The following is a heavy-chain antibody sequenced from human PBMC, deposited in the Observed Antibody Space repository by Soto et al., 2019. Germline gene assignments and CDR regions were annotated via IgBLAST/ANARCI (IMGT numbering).Heavy chain of an antibody. CDR3: ARHIPLWFGDHTDSGLQY. CDR2: IYSSGGT. V-gene: IGHV4-39*01. CDR1: GGSISSSTYY. J-gene: IGHJ4*02. Sequence: SETLSLTCSVSGGSISSSTYYWGWIRQPPGKGLEWIGSIYSSGGTYYNPSLKSRVTISVHTSKNQFSLKLSSVTAADTAVYYCARHIPLWFGDHTDSGLQYWGQGTLVTVSS. D-gene: IGHD3-10*01.